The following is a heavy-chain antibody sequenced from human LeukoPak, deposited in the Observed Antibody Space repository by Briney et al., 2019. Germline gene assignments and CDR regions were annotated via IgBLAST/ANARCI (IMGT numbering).Heavy chain of an antibody. CDR3: ARPNHKDHCSSTSCYRYFDY. D-gene: IGHD2-2*02. J-gene: IGHJ4*02. CDR2: INHSGST. Sequence: SETLSLTCAVYGGSFSVYSWSWIRQPPGKGLEWIGEINHSGSTNYNPSLKSRVTISVDTSKNQFSLKLSSVTAADTAVYYCARPNHKDHCSSTSCYRYFDYWGQGTLVTVSS. CDR1: GGSFSVYS. V-gene: IGHV4-34*01.